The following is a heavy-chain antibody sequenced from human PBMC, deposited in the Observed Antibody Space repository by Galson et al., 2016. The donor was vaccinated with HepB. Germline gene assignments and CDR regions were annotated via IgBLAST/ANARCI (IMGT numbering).Heavy chain of an antibody. J-gene: IGHJ3*01. CDR2: VNSVGERT. CDR1: GYNFTYYY. V-gene: IGHV1-46*01. CDR3: AKDGRPGAFDL. D-gene: IGHD3-10*01. Sequence: SVKVSCKASGYNFTYYYMHWVRQAPGQGLEWMGIVNSVGERTIYAQKFQGRLTMTSDTSTSAVYMELRSLRSEDTAIYFCAKDGRPGAFDLWGQGTMVIVSS.